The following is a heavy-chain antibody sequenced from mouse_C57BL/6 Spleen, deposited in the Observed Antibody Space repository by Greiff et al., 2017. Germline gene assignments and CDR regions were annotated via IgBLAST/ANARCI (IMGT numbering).Heavy chain of an antibody. CDR3: ARGGSFFAY. V-gene: IGHV5-4*01. CDR1: GFTFSSYA. J-gene: IGHJ3*01. Sequence: EVQGVESGGGLVKPGGSLKLSCAASGFTFSSYAMSWVRQTPEKRLEWVATISDGGSYTYYPDNVKGRFTISRDNAKNNLYLQMSHLKSEDTAMYYCARGGSFFAYWGQGTLVTVSA. CDR2: ISDGGSYT.